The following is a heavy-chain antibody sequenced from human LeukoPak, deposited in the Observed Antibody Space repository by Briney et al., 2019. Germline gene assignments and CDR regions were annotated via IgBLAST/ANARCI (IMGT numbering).Heavy chain of an antibody. Sequence: TSQTLSLTCTVSGGSISSGGYYWGWIRQPPGKGLEWIGSIYYSGSTYYNPSLKSRVTISVDTSKNQFSLKLSSVTAADTAVYYCATRITMIVVVPSGDYMDVWGKGTTVTVSS. CDR1: GGSISSGGYY. CDR2: IYYSGST. J-gene: IGHJ6*03. CDR3: ATRITMIVVVPSGDYMDV. V-gene: IGHV4-39*01. D-gene: IGHD3-22*01.